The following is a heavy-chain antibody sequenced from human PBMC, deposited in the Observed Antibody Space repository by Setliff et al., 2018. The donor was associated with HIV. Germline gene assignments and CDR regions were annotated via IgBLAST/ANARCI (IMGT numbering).Heavy chain of an antibody. CDR3: ARGVPLLPPHY. CDR1: GGSISSNNYY. CDR2: IFYSETVYYGGRT. Sequence: LSLTCTVSGGSISSNNYYWGWIRQPPGKGLEWIGSIFYSETVYYGGRTYYSPSLKSRVTISVDTSKSQFSLTPSSVTAADTAVYYCARGVPLLPPHYWGQGTLVTVSS. V-gene: IGHV4-39*07. J-gene: IGHJ4*02. D-gene: IGHD2-21*02.